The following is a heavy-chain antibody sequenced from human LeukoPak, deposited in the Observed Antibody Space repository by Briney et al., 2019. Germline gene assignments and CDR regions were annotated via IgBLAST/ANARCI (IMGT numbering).Heavy chain of an antibody. D-gene: IGHD6-13*01. CDR2: IYSGGSI. Sequence: GGSLRLSCAASGLIVSSNYMTWVRQAPGKGLEWVSVIYSGGSIYYADSVKGRFTISRDNAKNSLYLQMNSLRAEDTAVYYCAREFKEGSSWYLHYYYYGMDVWGQGTTVTVSS. CDR3: AREFKEGSSWYLHYYYYGMDV. V-gene: IGHV3-53*01. J-gene: IGHJ6*02. CDR1: GLIVSSNY.